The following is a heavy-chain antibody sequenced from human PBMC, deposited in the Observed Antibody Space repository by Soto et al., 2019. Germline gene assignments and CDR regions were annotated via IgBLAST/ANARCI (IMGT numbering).Heavy chain of an antibody. Sequence: GGSLRLSCAASGFIFNNYWMHWVRQAPGKGLEWVALISYDGTNKFYADSVKGRFTISRDNSKSTLYLQVDSLRPEDAAVYYCARDPKTSGGQHWAFNYFDSWGQGTLVTVSS. D-gene: IGHD7-27*01. V-gene: IGHV3-30-3*01. J-gene: IGHJ4*02. CDR3: ARDPKTSGGQHWAFNYFDS. CDR1: GFIFNNYW. CDR2: ISYDGTNK.